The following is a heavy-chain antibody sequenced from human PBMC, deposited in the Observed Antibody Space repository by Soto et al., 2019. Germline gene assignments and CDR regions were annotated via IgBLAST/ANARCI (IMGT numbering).Heavy chain of an antibody. CDR2: ISSSSTFI. Sequence: EVQLVESGGGLVKPGGSLRLSCAASGFTFSSYSINWVRQAPGKGLEWVSSISSSSTFIYYPDSLKGRFTISRDNAKNSLYLQIDSLGAEGTAVYYWARSVGGGGFYYFYGMDVWGQGTTVTVSS. J-gene: IGHJ6*01. CDR1: GFTFSSYS. D-gene: IGHD3-16*01. V-gene: IGHV3-21*02. CDR3: ARSVGGGGFYYFYGMDV.